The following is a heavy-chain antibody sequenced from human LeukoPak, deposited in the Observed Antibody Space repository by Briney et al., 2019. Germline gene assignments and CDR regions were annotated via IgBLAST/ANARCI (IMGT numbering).Heavy chain of an antibody. CDR2: IYYDGSDK. Sequence: GGSLRLSCAASGFTFSSYSMNWVRQAPGKGLEWVAIIYYDGSDKYYADSVKGRFTISRDNSKDTLYLQMNSLRAEDTAVYYCARQIAYYYDSSGYYTTDYWGQGTLVTVSS. J-gene: IGHJ4*02. CDR3: ARQIAYYYDSSGYYTTDY. V-gene: IGHV3-33*08. D-gene: IGHD3-22*01. CDR1: GFTFSSYS.